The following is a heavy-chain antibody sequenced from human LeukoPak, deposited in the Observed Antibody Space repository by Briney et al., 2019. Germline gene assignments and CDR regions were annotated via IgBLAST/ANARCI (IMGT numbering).Heavy chain of an antibody. J-gene: IGHJ4*02. V-gene: IGHV4-34*01. Sequence: SETLSLTCAVYGGSFSGYYWSWIRQPPGKGLEWIGEINHSGSTNYNPSLKSRVTISVDTSKNQFSLKLSSVTAADTAVYYCARSPSSSWYDYDLYDYWGQGTLVTVSS. CDR2: INHSGST. CDR1: GGSFSGYY. CDR3: ARSPSSSWYDYDLYDY. D-gene: IGHD6-13*01.